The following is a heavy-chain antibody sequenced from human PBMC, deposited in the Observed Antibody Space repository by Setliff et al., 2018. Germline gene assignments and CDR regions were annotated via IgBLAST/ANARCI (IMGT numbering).Heavy chain of an antibody. J-gene: IGHJ6*03. CDR1: GGSFSDYY. CDR3: AREGPESDSSGYMDV. D-gene: IGHD4-4*01. CDR2: MHQSGRT. V-gene: IGHV4-34*01. Sequence: SETLSLTCTVYGGSFSDYYWGWIRQPPGKGLEWIGEMHQSGRTKFNPSLKSRVTMSVDPSKNHFSLKVTSVTVADTAVYYCAREGPESDSSGYMDVWGQGTTVTVSS.